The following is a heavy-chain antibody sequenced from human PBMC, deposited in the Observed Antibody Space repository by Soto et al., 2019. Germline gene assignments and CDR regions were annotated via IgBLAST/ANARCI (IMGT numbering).Heavy chain of an antibody. CDR1: GFNTRFYS. Sequence: RLSCTASGFNTRFYSMSWVRQTPGKGLEWVAALSRSGGATYYADSVRGRFTISRDASKDTLFLQMSNLRAEDTALYYCSKGEMSTIRNSFDPWGQGTLVTVSS. CDR2: LSRSGGAT. D-gene: IGHD1-7*01. J-gene: IGHJ5*02. CDR3: SKGEMSTIRNSFDP. V-gene: IGHV3-23*01.